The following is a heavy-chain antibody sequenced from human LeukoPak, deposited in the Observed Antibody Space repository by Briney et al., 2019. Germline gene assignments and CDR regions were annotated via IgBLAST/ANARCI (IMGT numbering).Heavy chain of an antibody. CDR1: GYSISSGYY. V-gene: IGHV4-38-2*02. CDR3: ARRGVSWFDP. CDR2: IYHSGST. Sequence: PSETLSLTCTVSGYSISSGYYWGWIRQPPGKGLEWIGSIYHSGSTYYNPSLKSRVTISVDTSKNQFSLKLSSVTAADTAVYYCARRGVSWFDPWGQGTLVTVSS. J-gene: IGHJ5*02. D-gene: IGHD2-21*01.